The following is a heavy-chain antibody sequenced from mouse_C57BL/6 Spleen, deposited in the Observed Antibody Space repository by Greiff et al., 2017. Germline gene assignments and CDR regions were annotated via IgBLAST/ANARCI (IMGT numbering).Heavy chain of an antibody. Sequence: QVQLQQPGAELVRPGSSVKLSCKASGYTFTSYWMDWVKQRPGQGLEWIGNIYPSDSGTHYNQKFKDKATLTVDKSSSTAYMQLSSLTSEDSAVYYCSRTAQAHYAMDYWGQGTSVTVSS. CDR1: GYTFTSYW. J-gene: IGHJ4*01. CDR3: SRTAQAHYAMDY. CDR2: IYPSDSGT. V-gene: IGHV1-61*01. D-gene: IGHD3-2*02.